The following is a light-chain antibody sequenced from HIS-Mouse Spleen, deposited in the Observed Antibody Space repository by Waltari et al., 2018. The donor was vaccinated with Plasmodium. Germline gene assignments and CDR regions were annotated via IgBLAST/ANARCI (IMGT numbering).Light chain of an antibody. J-gene: IGLJ2*01. V-gene: IGLV2-8*01. CDR3: SSYAGSNKLV. Sequence: QSALTQPPSASGSPGQSVTISCTGTSSDVGGYNYVSWYQQHPGKAPKLMIYEVSKRPAGVPDRFSCSKSGHTAALTVSGLQAEDEADYYCSSYAGSNKLVFGGGTKLTVL. CDR2: EVS. CDR1: SSDVGGYNY.